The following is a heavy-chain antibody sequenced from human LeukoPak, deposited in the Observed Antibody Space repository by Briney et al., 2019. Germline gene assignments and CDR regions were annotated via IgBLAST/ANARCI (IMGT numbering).Heavy chain of an antibody. J-gene: IGHJ6*03. V-gene: IGHV3-21*01. CDR1: GFTFSSYS. Sequence: GGFLRLSCAASGFTFSSYSMNWVRQAPGKGLEWVSSISSSSSYIYYADSVKGRFTISRDNAKNSLYLQMNSLRAEDTAVYYCAREGGYYGSGRTHYYYYMDVWGKGTTVTVSS. CDR3: AREGGYYGSGRTHYYYYMDV. CDR2: ISSSSSYI. D-gene: IGHD3-10*01.